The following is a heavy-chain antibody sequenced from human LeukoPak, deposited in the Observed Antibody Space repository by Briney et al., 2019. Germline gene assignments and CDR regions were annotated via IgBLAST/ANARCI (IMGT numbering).Heavy chain of an antibody. Sequence: PGGSLRLSCAASGFTVSSNYMSWVRQAPGKGLEWVSTITSGGTTYYADSVKGRFTISRDNSKNTLYVQTSSLRAEDTAIYYCAKDLDGGSSWGQGTLVTVSS. D-gene: IGHD2-15*01. CDR3: AKDLDGGSS. V-gene: IGHV3-53*01. CDR2: ITSGGTT. CDR1: GFTVSSNY. J-gene: IGHJ5*02.